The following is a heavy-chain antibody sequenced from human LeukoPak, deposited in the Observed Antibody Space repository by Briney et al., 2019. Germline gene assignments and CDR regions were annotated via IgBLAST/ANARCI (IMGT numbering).Heavy chain of an antibody. CDR3: ARSVLRAFDI. CDR2: IYYIGST. J-gene: IGHJ3*02. V-gene: IGHV4-59*08. D-gene: IGHD2/OR15-2a*01. CDR1: GGSITSYY. Sequence: SETLSLTCTVSGGSITSYYWSWIRQPPGKGLEWIGYIYYIGSTNYNPSLKSRVTISVDTSKNQFSLKLSSVAAADTVVYYCARSVLRAFDIWGQGTMVTVSS.